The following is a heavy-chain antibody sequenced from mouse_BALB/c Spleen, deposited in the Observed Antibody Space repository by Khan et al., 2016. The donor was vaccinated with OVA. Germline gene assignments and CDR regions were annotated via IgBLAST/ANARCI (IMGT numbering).Heavy chain of an antibody. V-gene: IGHV1S29*02. CDR3: ARAGYGSFGF. CDR1: GYTFTDYN. D-gene: IGHD1-2*01. CDR2: IFPNTGDT. J-gene: IGHJ3*01. Sequence: VQLQQSGPELVKPGASVKISCKASGYTFTDYNMDWVRQSQGESLEWIGYIFPNTGDTGYNQKFKTKATLTVDSSSNTAYMEFRSLTSDDSAVYFWARAGYGSFGFWGQGTLVTVSA.